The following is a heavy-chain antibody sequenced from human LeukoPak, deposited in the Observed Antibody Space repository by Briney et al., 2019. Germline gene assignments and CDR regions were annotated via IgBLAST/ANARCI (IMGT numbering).Heavy chain of an antibody. D-gene: IGHD4-17*01. V-gene: IGHV3-74*01. CDR2: INSDGSST. CDR1: GFTFSSYW. CDR3: ASGYGDYDFDY. J-gene: IGHJ4*02. Sequence: GGSLRLSCAASGFTFSSYWMHWVRQAPGKGLVWVSRINSDGSSTSYADSVKGRFTISRDNAKNTLYLQMNSLRAEDTAVYYCASGYGDYDFDYWGQGTLVTVSS.